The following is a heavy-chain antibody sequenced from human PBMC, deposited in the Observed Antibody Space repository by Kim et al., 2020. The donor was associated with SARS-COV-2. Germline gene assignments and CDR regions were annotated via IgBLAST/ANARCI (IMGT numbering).Heavy chain of an antibody. CDR2: IYYSGST. CDR3: ARDGFIWFGELVALTNWFDP. V-gene: IGHV4-39*02. D-gene: IGHD3-10*01. CDR1: GGSISSSSYY. J-gene: IGHJ5*02. Sequence: SETLSLTCTVSGGSISSSSYYWGWIRQPPGKGLEWIGSIYYSGSTYYNPSLKSRVTISVDTSKNQLSLKLSSVTAADTAVYYCARDGFIWFGELVALTNWFDPWGQGTLVTVSS.